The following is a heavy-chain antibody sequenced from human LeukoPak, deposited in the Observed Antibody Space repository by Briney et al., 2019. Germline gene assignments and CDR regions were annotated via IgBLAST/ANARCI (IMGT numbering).Heavy chain of an antibody. Sequence: SETLSLTCTDSGGSTSSSSSYWGWIRQPPGKGLEWIGSIYYSGSTYYNPSLKSRVTMSVDTSKNQFSLKLNSVTAADTAVYYCVRHQASPDIRLVPGSADRWGLGTLVTVSS. CDR2: IYYSGST. V-gene: IGHV4-39*01. CDR1: GGSTSSSSSY. CDR3: VRHQASPDIRLVPGSADR. D-gene: IGHD2-2*01. J-gene: IGHJ5*02.